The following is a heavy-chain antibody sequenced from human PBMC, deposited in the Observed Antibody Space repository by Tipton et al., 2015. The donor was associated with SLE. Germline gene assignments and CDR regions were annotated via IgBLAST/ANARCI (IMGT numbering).Heavy chain of an antibody. Sequence: LRLSCTVSGGSISSGGYYWSWIRQYPGKGLEWIGYISYSGSTNYNSSLKSRLTISVDTSKNQFSLKLSSVTAADTAVYYCARGGLTYGYYYYMDVWGKGTTVTVSS. D-gene: IGHD2-21*02. CDR3: ARGGLTYGYYYYMDV. V-gene: IGHV4-31*03. J-gene: IGHJ6*03. CDR2: ISYSGST. CDR1: GGSISSGGYY.